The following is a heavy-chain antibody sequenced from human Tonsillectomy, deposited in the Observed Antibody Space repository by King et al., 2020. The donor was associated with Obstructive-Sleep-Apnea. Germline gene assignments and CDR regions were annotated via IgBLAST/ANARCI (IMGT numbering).Heavy chain of an antibody. Sequence: TLKESGPVLVKPTETLTLTCAVSGFSLSDARMGVSWIRRPPGKALEWLAHIFSDDEKSYSTSLKSRLTISKDTSKSQVVLTMTNMDPVDTATYYCARAGGYHSWGWFDPWGQGTLVTVSS. D-gene: IGHD1-26*01. J-gene: IGHJ5*02. CDR2: IFSDDEK. CDR1: GFSLSDARMG. V-gene: IGHV2-26*01. CDR3: ARAGGYHSWGWFDP.